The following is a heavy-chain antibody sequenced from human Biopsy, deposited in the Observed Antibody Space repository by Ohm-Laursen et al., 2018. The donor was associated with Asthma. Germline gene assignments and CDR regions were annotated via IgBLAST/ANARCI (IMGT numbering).Heavy chain of an antibody. D-gene: IGHD3-22*01. CDR3: ATVYDSRRPDDFDV. CDR2: IKHDGTEK. J-gene: IGHJ3*01. V-gene: IGHV3-7*01. Sequence: SLRLSCAASGFTFGDYWMSWVRQVPGKGLEWVANIKHDGTEKNHVDSLKGRFTISGDNAKNSLYLQMNSLRAEDTGTYYCATVYDSRRPDDFDVWGQGTGVTVSS. CDR1: GFTFGDYW.